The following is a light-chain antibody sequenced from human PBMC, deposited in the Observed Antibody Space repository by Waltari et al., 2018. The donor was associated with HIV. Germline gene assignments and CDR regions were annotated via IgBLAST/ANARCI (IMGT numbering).Light chain of an antibody. CDR1: TGAVNSGHY. Sequence: QPVVTQEPSATVSPGDTVTLTCASTTGAVNSGHYLLWVQQRPGQAPRTLIFDSNKKHSWTPARFSGSLLGGKAALTLSGAQPDDEADYYCLVSFAGTWVFGGGTKLTVV. CDR2: DSN. J-gene: IGLJ3*02. V-gene: IGLV7-46*01. CDR3: LVSFAGTWV.